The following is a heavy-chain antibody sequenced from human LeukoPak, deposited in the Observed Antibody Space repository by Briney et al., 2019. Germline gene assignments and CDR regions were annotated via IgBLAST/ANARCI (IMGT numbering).Heavy chain of an antibody. CDR1: GSTFTNYG. Sequence: ASVKVSCKASGSTFTNYGITWVRQAPGQGLEWMGWISAYNGNTNYAQRLQGRVTMTTDTSTSTVYMELSSLRSEDTAVYYCARKYSSSWSYAFDIWGQGTMVTVSS. CDR2: ISAYNGNT. J-gene: IGHJ3*02. D-gene: IGHD6-13*01. V-gene: IGHV1-18*01. CDR3: ARKYSSSWSYAFDI.